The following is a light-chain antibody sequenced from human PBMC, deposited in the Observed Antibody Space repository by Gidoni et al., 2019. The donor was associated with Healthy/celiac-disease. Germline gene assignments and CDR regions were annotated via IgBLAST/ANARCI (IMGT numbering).Light chain of an antibody. Sequence: VTISCTGSSSNIGAWYAGPCYQQLPGTAPKRLIYGNSNRPSGVPDRFAGSKSGTSASLAITGLQAEDEADYYCQSYDSSLSAVVFGGGTKLTVL. CDR1: SSNIGAWYA. CDR2: GNS. CDR3: QSYDSSLSAVV. V-gene: IGLV1-40*01. J-gene: IGLJ2*01.